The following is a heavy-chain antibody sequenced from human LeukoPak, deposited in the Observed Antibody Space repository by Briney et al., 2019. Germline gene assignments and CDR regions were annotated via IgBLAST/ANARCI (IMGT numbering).Heavy chain of an antibody. CDR1: GFTFSSYA. V-gene: IGHV3-30*04. D-gene: IGHD6-19*01. CDR3: ARLTASGIAVASRRRAFDI. CDR2: ISYDGSNK. Sequence: PGGSLRLSCAASGFTFSSYAMHWVRQAPGEGLEWVAVISYDGSNKYYADSVKGRFTISRDNSKNTLYLQMNSLRAEDTAVYYCARLTASGIAVASRRRAFDIWGQGTMVTVSS. J-gene: IGHJ3*02.